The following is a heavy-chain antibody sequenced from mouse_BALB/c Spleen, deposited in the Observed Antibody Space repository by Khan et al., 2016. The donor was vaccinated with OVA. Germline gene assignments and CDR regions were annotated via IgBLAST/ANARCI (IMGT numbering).Heavy chain of an antibody. D-gene: IGHD1-1*01. CDR3: GTSYFYGYYFDY. Sequence: EVELVESGGGLVQPGGSRKLSCAASGFTFSSYGMHWVRQAPEKGLEWVAYISGDSNTIYYADTVKGRSTISRANPKNTLLRQMTSLMSEDTAGYYWGTSYFYGYYFDYWGPGTTLTVSS. CDR2: ISGDSNTI. CDR1: GFTFSSYG. J-gene: IGHJ2*01. V-gene: IGHV5-17*02.